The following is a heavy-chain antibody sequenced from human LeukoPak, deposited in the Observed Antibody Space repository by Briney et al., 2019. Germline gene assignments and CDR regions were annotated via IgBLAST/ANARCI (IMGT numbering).Heavy chain of an antibody. D-gene: IGHD3-22*01. CDR2: FDPEDGET. CDR3: AKDIYEEGNYNDNNIEGAFDY. J-gene: IGHJ4*02. Sequence: ASVKVSCKASGYTFTSYDINWVRQATGQGLEWMGGFDPEDGETIYAQKFQGRVTMTEDTSTDTAYMELSSLRSEDTALYYCAKDIYEEGNYNDNNIEGAFDYWGQGTLVTVSS. CDR1: GYTFTSYD. V-gene: IGHV1-24*01.